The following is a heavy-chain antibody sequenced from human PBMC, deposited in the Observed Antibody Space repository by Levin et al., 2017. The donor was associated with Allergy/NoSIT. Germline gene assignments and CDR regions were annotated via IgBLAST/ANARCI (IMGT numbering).Heavy chain of an antibody. CDR2: IVVGSGNT. V-gene: IGHV1-58*02. J-gene: IGHJ6*02. Sequence: ASVKVSCKASGFTFTSSAMQWVRQARGQRLEWIGWIVVGSGNTNYAQKFQERVTITRDMSTSTAYMELSSLRSEDTAVYYCAAVSYCGGDCYSDYYGMDVWGQGTTVTVSS. D-gene: IGHD2-21*02. CDR1: GFTFTSSA. CDR3: AAVSYCGGDCYSDYYGMDV.